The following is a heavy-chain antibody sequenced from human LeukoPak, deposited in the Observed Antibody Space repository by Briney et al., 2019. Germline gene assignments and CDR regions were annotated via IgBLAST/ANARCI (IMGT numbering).Heavy chain of an antibody. V-gene: IGHV4-38-2*02. D-gene: IGHD3-16*01. CDR3: ARGGNYFDY. CDR2: IYHSGST. Sequence: SETLSLTCTVSGYSISSGYYWGWIRQPPGKGLEWIGSIYHSGSTYYNPSLKSRATISVDTSKNQFSLKLSSVTAADTAVYYCARGGNYFDYWGQGTLVTVSS. CDR1: GYSISSGYY. J-gene: IGHJ4*02.